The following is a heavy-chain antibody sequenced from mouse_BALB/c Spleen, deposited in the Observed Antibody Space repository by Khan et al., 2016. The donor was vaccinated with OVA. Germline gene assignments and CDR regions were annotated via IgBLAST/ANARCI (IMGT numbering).Heavy chain of an antibody. CDR1: GYTFTSYT. Sequence: QVQLQQSGAELARPGASVKMSCKASGYTFTSYTIHWIKKRPGQGLEWIGYINPSNGYTNSNQKFKDKATLTTDKSSTTAYLQLSSLTSDDSAVYTCVRDGAYHRNDGWFAYWGQGTLVTVSA. V-gene: IGHV1-4*01. CDR3: VRDGAYHRNDGWFAY. J-gene: IGHJ3*01. D-gene: IGHD2-14*01. CDR2: INPSNGYT.